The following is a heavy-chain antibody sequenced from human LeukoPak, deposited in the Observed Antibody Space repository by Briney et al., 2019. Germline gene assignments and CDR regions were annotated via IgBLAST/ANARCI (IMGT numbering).Heavy chain of an antibody. CDR2: ISGSGGST. Sequence: PGGSLRLSCAASGFTFSSYAMSWVRQAPGKGLEWVSAISGSGGSTYYADSVKGRFTISRDNSKNTLYLQMDGLRAEDTAVYYCAKHTSFRPPNSVDYWGQGTLVTVSS. CDR1: GFTFSSYA. D-gene: IGHD1-1*01. CDR3: AKHTSFRPPNSVDY. J-gene: IGHJ4*02. V-gene: IGHV3-23*01.